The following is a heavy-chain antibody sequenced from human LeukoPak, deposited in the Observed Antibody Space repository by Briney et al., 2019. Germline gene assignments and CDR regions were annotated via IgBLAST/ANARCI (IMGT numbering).Heavy chain of an antibody. CDR3: ARGCPTVSDSYYFDY. J-gene: IGHJ4*02. CDR2: IKQDGSEK. V-gene: IGHV3-7*04. CDR1: GFTFSSHW. D-gene: IGHD4-17*01. Sequence: GGSLRLSCAASGFTFSSHWMSWVRQAPGKGLEWVANIKQDGSEKYYVDSVKGRFTISRDNAKNSLYLQMNNLRAEDTAVYYCARGCPTVSDSYYFDYWGQGTLVTVSS.